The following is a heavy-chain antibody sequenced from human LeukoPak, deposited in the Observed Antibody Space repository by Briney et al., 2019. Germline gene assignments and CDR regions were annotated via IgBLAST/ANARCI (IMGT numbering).Heavy chain of an antibody. J-gene: IGHJ3*02. Sequence: SETLXXTCSVSGDSIIGYYWGWVRQPPGKGLEWIGNIYYTGNTYYNSSLKSRVTISQKKSKNQFSLKRSAFDAANTAGYYVXXXXXGYYGAFDIWGQGTMVTLSS. D-gene: IGHD3-10*01. CDR3: XXXXXGYYGAFDI. CDR1: GDSIIGYY. CDR2: IYYTGNT. V-gene: IGHV4-39*07.